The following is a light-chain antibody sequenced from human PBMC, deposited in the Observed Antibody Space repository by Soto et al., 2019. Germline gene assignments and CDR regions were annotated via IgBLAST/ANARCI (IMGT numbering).Light chain of an antibody. CDR2: LGP. CDR1: QSLLHSNGYNY. V-gene: IGKV2-28*01. CDR3: MQALLSPTWT. J-gene: IGKJ1*01. Sequence: DIVMTQSPVSLPVTPGEPASISCRSSQSLLHSNGYNYLDWYLQKPGQSQQLLIYLGPNRASGVPDRFSGSGSGTDFTLKISRVEAEDVGVYYCMQALLSPTWTFGQGTKVEIK.